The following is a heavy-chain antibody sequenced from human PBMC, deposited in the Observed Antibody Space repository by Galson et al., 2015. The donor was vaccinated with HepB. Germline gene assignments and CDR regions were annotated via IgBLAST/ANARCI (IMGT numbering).Heavy chain of an antibody. CDR1: GFMFSGYG. V-gene: IGHV3-30*02. Sequence: SLRLSCAASGFMFSGYGMHWVRQAPGKGLEWVAFIRFDGSNKYYGDSVEGRFTISRDNSKNTLYLEMSSLRAEDTAVYYCAKDGIRGYNYGPFDSWGQGTLVTVSS. J-gene: IGHJ4*02. CDR2: IRFDGSNK. CDR3: AKDGIRGYNYGPFDS. D-gene: IGHD5-18*01.